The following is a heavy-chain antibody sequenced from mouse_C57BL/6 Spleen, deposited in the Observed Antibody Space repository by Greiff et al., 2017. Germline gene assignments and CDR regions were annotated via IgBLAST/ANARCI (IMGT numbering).Heavy chain of an antibody. J-gene: IGHJ4*01. D-gene: IGHD6-1*01. CDR2: ISDGGSST. CDR1: GFTFSSYA. Sequence: EVQVVESGGGLVKPGGSLKLSCAASGFTFSSYAMSWVRQTPEKRLEWVATISDGGSSTYYPDNVKGRFTISRDNAKNNLYLQMSHLKSEDTAMYYCARGHPGAMDYWGQGTSVTVSS. V-gene: IGHV5-4*01. CDR3: ARGHPGAMDY.